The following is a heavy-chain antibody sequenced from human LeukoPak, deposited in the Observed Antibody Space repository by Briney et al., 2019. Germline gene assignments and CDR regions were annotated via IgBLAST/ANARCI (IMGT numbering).Heavy chain of an antibody. CDR1: GFTFSSYS. J-gene: IGHJ2*01. CDR2: ISSSSSYI. D-gene: IGHD2-2*01. Sequence: GGSLRLSCAASGFTFSSYSMNRVRQAPGKGLEWVSSISSSSSYIYYADSVKGRFTISRDNAKNSLYLQMNSLRAEDTAVYYCARDESYCSSTSCYHWYFDLWGRGTLVTVSS. CDR3: ARDESYCSSTSCYHWYFDL. V-gene: IGHV3-21*01.